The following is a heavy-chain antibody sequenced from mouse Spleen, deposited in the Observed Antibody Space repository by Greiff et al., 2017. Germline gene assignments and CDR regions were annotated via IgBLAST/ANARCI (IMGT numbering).Heavy chain of an antibody. CDR3: ARSMITTSGYAMDY. V-gene: IGHV1-81*01. CDR2: IYPRSGNT. J-gene: IGHJ4*01. Sequence: QVQLQQSGAELARPGASVKLSCKASGYTFTSYGISWVKQRTGQGLEWIGEIYPRSGNTYYNEKSKGKATLTADKSSSTAYMELRSLTSEDSAVYFCARSMITTSGYAMDYWGQGTSVTVSS. CDR1: GYTFTSYG. D-gene: IGHD2-4*01.